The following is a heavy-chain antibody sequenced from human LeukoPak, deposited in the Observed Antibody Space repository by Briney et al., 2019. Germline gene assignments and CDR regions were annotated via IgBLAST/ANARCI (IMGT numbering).Heavy chain of an antibody. CDR1: GFNFNTYG. CDR2: ISYDGRNQ. V-gene: IGHV3-30*18. D-gene: IGHD1-26*01. CDR3: AKDYTVGATWPDGMDV. Sequence: GGSLRLSCAASGFNFNTYGMHWVRQAPGKGLEWVAAISYDGRNQYYAESVQGRFTISRDNSKNTVHLQMNSQRPEDTAVYYRAKDYTVGATWPDGMDVWGQGTTVTVSS. J-gene: IGHJ6*02.